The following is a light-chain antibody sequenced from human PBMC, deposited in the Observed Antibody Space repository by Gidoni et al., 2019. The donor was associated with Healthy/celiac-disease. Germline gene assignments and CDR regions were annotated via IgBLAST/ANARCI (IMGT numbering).Light chain of an antibody. V-gene: IGLV4-69*01. Sequence: QLVLTQSPSASASLGASVKLTGTLSSWHSSYAIAWHQQQPEKGPRYLMKLNSDGSHSKGDGIPDRFSGSSSGAERYLTISSLQSEDEADYYCQTWGTGILVFGGGTKLTVL. CDR3: QTWGTGILV. J-gene: IGLJ3*02. CDR2: LNSDGSH. CDR1: SWHSSYA.